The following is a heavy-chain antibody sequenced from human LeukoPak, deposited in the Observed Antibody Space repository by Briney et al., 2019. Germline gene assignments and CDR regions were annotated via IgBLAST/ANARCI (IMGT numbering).Heavy chain of an antibody. Sequence: PGGSLRLSCVASRFIFSKYWMTWVRQAPGKGLEWVANIRRDGSVIHYLDSVKGRFTISRDNAKNSLYLQMDSLRAEDTAVYYCARDFNPSCGDNCYIDAFDIWGQGTMVTVSS. CDR2: IRRDGSVI. V-gene: IGHV3-7*01. CDR3: ARDFNPSCGDNCYIDAFDI. J-gene: IGHJ3*02. CDR1: RFIFSKYW. D-gene: IGHD2-21*01.